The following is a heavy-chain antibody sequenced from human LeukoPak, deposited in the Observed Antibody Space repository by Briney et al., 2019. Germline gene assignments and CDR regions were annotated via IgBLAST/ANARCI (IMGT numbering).Heavy chain of an antibody. CDR2: NSGSGGST. V-gene: IGHV3-23*01. J-gene: IGHJ3*02. Sequence: GGSLRLSCEASGFSFSSYNMDWVREAPGKGLEWVSANSGSGGSTYYADSVKGRFTISRDNSKNTLYLQMNSLRAEDTAVYYCAREGGVIVPNRHDAFDIWGQGTMVTVSS. CDR1: GFSFSSYN. D-gene: IGHD3-16*02. CDR3: AREGGVIVPNRHDAFDI.